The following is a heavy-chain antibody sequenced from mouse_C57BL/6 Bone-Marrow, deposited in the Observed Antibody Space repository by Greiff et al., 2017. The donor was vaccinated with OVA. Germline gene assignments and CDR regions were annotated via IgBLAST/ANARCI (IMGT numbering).Heavy chain of an antibody. CDR3: SYSFSFAY. CDR2: INPSTGGT. Sequence: EVKLMESGPELVKPGASVKISCKASGYSFTGYYMNWVKQSPEKSLEWIGEINPSTGGTTYNQKFKAKATLTVDKSSSTAYMQLKSLTSEDSAVYYCSYSFSFAYWGQGTLVTVSA. J-gene: IGHJ3*01. D-gene: IGHD2-12*01. CDR1: GYSFTGYY. V-gene: IGHV1-42*01.